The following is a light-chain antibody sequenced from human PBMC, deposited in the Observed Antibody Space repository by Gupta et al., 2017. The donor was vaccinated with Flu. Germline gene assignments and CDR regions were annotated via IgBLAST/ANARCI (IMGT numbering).Light chain of an antibody. CDR3: QTYESDSRV. V-gene: IGLV6-57*01. CDR1: GSGIASNY. Sequence: GSGIASNYVQWYQQRPGSSPSLLIFEDIRRPSGVPGRFSASVDTSSISASLTISELKTEDGAVYYCQTYESDSRVFGGGTKLTV. J-gene: IGLJ2*01. CDR2: EDI.